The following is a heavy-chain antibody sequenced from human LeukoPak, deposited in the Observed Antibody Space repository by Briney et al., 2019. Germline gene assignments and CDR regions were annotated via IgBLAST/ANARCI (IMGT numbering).Heavy chain of an antibody. CDR3: TRADSPGPN. V-gene: IGHV3-49*04. Sequence: GGSLRLSCTASGFTFGDNAMSWVRQAPGKGLEWVGFIRRSASGATTEYAASVKGRFIISRDDSRSVAYLEMNSLQTEDTAVYYCTRADSPGPNWGQGTLVTVSS. J-gene: IGHJ4*02. CDR2: IRRSASGATT. CDR1: GFTFGDNA. D-gene: IGHD2-15*01.